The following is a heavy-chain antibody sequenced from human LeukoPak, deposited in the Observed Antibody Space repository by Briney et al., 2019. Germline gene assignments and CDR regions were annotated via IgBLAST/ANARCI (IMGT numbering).Heavy chain of an antibody. Sequence: GASVKVSCKASAYTFTSCGISWVRQAPGQGLEWMGWISAYNGNTNYAQKLQGRVTMTTDTSTSTAYMELRSLRSDDTAVYYCARDSDYGFPNWFDPWGQGTLVTVSS. V-gene: IGHV1-18*01. CDR2: ISAYNGNT. CDR3: ARDSDYGFPNWFDP. D-gene: IGHD3/OR15-3a*01. J-gene: IGHJ5*02. CDR1: AYTFTSCG.